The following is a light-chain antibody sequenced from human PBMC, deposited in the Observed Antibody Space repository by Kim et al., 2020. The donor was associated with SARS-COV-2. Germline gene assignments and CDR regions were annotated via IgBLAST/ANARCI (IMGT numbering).Light chain of an antibody. CDR1: SSDVGDYNN. Sequence: QSALTQPASVSGSPGQSITISCTGTSSDVGDYNNVSWYQQHPGKAPKLMIYDVSKRPSGVSNRFSGSKSGNTASLTISGLQAEDEADYYCSSYTSSSTYVFGTGTKVTVL. J-gene: IGLJ1*01. CDR2: DVS. V-gene: IGLV2-14*03. CDR3: SSYTSSSTYV.